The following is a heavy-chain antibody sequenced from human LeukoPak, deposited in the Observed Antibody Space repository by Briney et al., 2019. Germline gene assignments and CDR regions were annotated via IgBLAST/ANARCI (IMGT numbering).Heavy chain of an antibody. D-gene: IGHD2-15*01. CDR3: AKDQGVVVMGY. CDR1: GFTFSSYG. Sequence: GRPLRLSCAASGFTFSSYGMHWVRQAPGKGLEWVAVISYDGSNKYYADSVKGRFTISRDNSKNTLYLQMNSLRAEDTAVYYCAKDQGVVVMGYCGQVTLVTVSS. V-gene: IGHV3-30*18. CDR2: ISYDGSNK. J-gene: IGHJ4*02.